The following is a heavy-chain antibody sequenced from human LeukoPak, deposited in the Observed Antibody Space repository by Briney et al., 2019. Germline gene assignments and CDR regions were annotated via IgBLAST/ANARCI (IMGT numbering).Heavy chain of an antibody. J-gene: IGHJ4*02. Sequence: GESLKISCKGSGYSFTSYWIGWVRQMPGKGLEWMGIIYPGDSDTRYSPFFQGQVTISADKSISTAYLQWSSLKASDTAMYYCARMDLYCGGDCYLPMGYWGQGTLVTVSS. CDR1: GYSFTSYW. V-gene: IGHV5-51*01. CDR3: ARMDLYCGGDCYLPMGY. D-gene: IGHD2-21*02. CDR2: IYPGDSDT.